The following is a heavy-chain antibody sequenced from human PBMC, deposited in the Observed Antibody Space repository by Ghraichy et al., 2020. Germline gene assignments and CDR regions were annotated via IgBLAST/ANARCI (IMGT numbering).Heavy chain of an antibody. J-gene: IGHJ6*02. Sequence: LSLTCAASGFTFSSYGMHWVRQAPGKGLEWVAVISYDGSNKYYADSVKGRFTISRDNSKNTLYLQMNSLRAEDTAVYYCAKDVLRYSYYGMDVWGQGTTVTVSS. CDR1: GFTFSSYG. D-gene: IGHD3-9*01. V-gene: IGHV3-30*18. CDR3: AKDVLRYSYYGMDV. CDR2: ISYDGSNK.